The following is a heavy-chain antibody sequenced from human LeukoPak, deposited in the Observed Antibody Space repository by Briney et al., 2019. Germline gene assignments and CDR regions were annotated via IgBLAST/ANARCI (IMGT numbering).Heavy chain of an antibody. CDR3: AKDPGSSSWPNDAFEI. CDR2: ISGSGGST. V-gene: IGHV3-23*01. CDR1: GFTFSSDA. D-gene: IGHD6-13*01. J-gene: IGHJ3*02. Sequence: GGSLRLSCAPSGFTFSSDATSSVRAAPGGGREWVSAISGSGGSTYYADSVKGRFTISRDNSKNTLYLQMNSLRAEDTAVYYCAKDPGSSSWPNDAFEIWGQGTMVTVSS.